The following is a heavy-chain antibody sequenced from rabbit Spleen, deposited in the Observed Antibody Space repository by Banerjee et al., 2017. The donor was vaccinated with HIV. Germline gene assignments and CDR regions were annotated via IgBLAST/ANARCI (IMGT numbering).Heavy chain of an antibody. D-gene: IGHD1-1*01. Sequence: ESGGGLVKPGASLTLTCTASGFSFSSSYYMCWVRQAPGKGLEWIGCIYTGDGSTAYASWAKGRFTVSKTSSTTVTLQLNSLTAADTATYFCARDLVAVIGWNFNLWGQGTLVTVS. CDR1: GFSFSSSYY. CDR3: ARDLVAVIGWNFNL. J-gene: IGHJ4*01. V-gene: IGHV1S40*01. CDR2: IYTGDGST.